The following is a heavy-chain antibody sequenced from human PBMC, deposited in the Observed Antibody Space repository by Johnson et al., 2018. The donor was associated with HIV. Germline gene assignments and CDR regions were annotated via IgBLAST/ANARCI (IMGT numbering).Heavy chain of an antibody. CDR3: ARDALQQLVPRGAFNL. CDR1: GFTFSSYG. CDR2: ISYDGSNK. V-gene: IGHV3-30*03. J-gene: IGHJ3*01. Sequence: QVQLVESGGGVVQPGRSLRLSCAASGFTFSSYGMHWVRQAPGKGLEWVAVISYDGSNKYYADSVKGRFTISRDNSKNTLYLQMNSLGAGDTAVYYCARDALQQLVPRGAFNLWGQGTMVTVSS. D-gene: IGHD6-13*01.